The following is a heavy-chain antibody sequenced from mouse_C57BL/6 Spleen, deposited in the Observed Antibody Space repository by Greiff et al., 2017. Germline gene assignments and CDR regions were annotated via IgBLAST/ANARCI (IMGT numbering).Heavy chain of an antibody. CDR3: ARGGVSDAMDY. CDR1: GFTFTDYY. Sequence: EVQVVESGGGLVQPGGSLSLSCAASGFTFTDYYMSWVRQPPGQALEWLGFIRNKADGYTTEYSASVKGRFTISRDNSQSILYLQMNALRAEDSATYYCARGGVSDAMDYWGQGTSVTVSS. CDR2: IRNKADGYTT. J-gene: IGHJ4*01. V-gene: IGHV7-3*01.